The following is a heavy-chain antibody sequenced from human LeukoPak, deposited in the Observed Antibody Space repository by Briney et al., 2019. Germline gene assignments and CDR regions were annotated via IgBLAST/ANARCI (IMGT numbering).Heavy chain of an antibody. V-gene: IGHV3-73*01. CDR2: IRSKANSYAT. CDR3: TRRAGLSFDYYGMDV. J-gene: IGHJ6*02. Sequence: GGSLRLSCAASGFTFSGSAMHWVRQASGKGLEWVGRIRSKANSYATAYAASVKGRFTISRDDSKNTAYLQMDSLKTEDTAVYYCTRRAGLSFDYYGMDVWGQGTTVTVSS. CDR1: GFTFSGSA. D-gene: IGHD2/OR15-2a*01.